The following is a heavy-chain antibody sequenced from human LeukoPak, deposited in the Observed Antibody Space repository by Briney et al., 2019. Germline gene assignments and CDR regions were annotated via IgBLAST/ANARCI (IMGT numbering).Heavy chain of an antibody. J-gene: IGHJ4*02. Sequence: SETLSLTCTVSGGSISSYYWSWIRQPPGKGLEWIGYIYYSGSTYYNPSLKSRVTISVDTSKNQSSLKLSSVTAADTAVYYCASCGYSGYDFDYWGQGTLVTVSS. CDR2: IYYSGST. CDR3: ASCGYSGYDFDY. D-gene: IGHD5-12*01. V-gene: IGHV4-59*08. CDR1: GGSISSYY.